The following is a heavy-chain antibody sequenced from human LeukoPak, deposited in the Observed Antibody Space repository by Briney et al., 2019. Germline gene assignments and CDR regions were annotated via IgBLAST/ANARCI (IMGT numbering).Heavy chain of an antibody. Sequence: GGSLRLSCAASEFSVGSNYMTWVRQAPGKGLEWVSLIYSGGSTYYADSVKGRFTISRDNSKNTLYLQMNSLRAEDTAVYYCARRAGDYSHPYDYWGQGTLVTVSS. D-gene: IGHD3-22*01. J-gene: IGHJ4*02. CDR2: IYSGGST. CDR1: EFSVGSNY. V-gene: IGHV3-66*04. CDR3: ARRAGDYSHPYDY.